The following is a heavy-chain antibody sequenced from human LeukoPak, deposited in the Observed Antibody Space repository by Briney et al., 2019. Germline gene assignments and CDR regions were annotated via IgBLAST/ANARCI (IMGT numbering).Heavy chain of an antibody. D-gene: IGHD6-13*01. V-gene: IGHV3-7*01. J-gene: IGHJ6*03. CDR1: GFTFSSYA. CDR3: ARDAYSSSWYGPKQSYYYYMDV. CDR2: IKQDGSEK. Sequence: GGSLRLSCAASGFTFSSYAMSWVRQAPGKGLEWVANIKQDGSEKYYVDSVKGRFTISRDNAKNSLYLQMNSLRAEDTAVYYCARDAYSSSWYGPKQSYYYYMDVWGKGTTVTVSS.